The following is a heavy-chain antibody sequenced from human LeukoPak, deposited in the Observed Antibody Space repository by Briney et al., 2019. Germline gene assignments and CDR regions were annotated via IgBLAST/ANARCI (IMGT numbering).Heavy chain of an antibody. CDR3: AKRAVGWEPHAFDI. V-gene: IGHV3-23*01. J-gene: IGHJ3*02. CDR2: ISGSGGST. CDR1: GFSFSSYA. Sequence: PEGSLTLACAASGFSFSSYAMSWVRQAPGKVLEWVSAISGSGGSTYYADSVKGRFTISRDNSKNTLYLQMNSLRAEDTAVYYCAKRAVGWEPHAFDIWGQGTMVTVSS. D-gene: IGHD1-26*01.